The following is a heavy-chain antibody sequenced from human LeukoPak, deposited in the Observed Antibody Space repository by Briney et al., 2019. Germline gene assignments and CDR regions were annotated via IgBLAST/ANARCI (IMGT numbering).Heavy chain of an antibody. D-gene: IGHD3-9*01. J-gene: IGHJ5*02. CDR1: GYTFTRYA. V-gene: IGHV7-4-1*02. Sequence: ASVKVSCKASGYTFTRYAMNWVRQAPGQGLEWMGWINTNTGNPTYAQDFTGRFVFSLDTSVNTAFLQISSLKAEDTAVYYCAKEYPDILTASGGNWFDPWGQGTLVTVSS. CDR3: AKEYPDILTASGGNWFDP. CDR2: INTNTGNP.